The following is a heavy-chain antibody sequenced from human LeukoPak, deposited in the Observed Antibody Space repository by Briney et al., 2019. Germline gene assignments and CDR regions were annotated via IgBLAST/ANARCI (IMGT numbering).Heavy chain of an antibody. CDR1: SYSFTSYW. V-gene: IGHV5-51*03. J-gene: IGHJ4*02. CDR2: IYPGDSDT. D-gene: IGHD3-3*01. Sequence: KPGESLKISCQGSSYSFTSYWIGWVRRMPGKGLEGMGIIYPGDSDTRYSPSFQGQVTISADKSISTAYLQWSSLKASDTAMYYCARSGDFWSGYYNYYFDYWGQGTLVTVSS. CDR3: ARSGDFWSGYYNYYFDY.